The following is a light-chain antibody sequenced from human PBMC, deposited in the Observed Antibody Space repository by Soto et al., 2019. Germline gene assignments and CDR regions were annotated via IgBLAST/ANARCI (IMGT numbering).Light chain of an antibody. Sequence: DIQMTQSPSSLSSSMGDRVAITCRASQAISNSLAWYQQKPGQPPQLLIYAASTQQSGLPPRFSGSGSEKDLPLTISGLQPEDCTTYYFQSYNPARPTFGQGTRLGIK. CDR1: QAISNS. V-gene: IGKV1-27*01. CDR2: AAS. J-gene: IGKJ5*01. CDR3: QSYNPARPT.